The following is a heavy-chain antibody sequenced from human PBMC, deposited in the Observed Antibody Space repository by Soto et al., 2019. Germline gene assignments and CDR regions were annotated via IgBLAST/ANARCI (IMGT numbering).Heavy chain of an antibody. Sequence: SETLSLTCAVYGESFSAYYWNWIRQPPGKGLEWIGEINDGGSTNYNPSLKSRVTISVDTSKNQFSLKLSSVTAADTAVYYCARGEPAAQAGKDVWGQGTTVTVSS. CDR1: GESFSAYY. CDR3: ARGEPAAQAGKDV. CDR2: INDGGST. V-gene: IGHV4-34*01. J-gene: IGHJ6*02.